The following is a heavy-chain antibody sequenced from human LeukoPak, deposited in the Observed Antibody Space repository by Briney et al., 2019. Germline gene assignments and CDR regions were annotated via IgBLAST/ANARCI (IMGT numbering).Heavy chain of an antibody. D-gene: IGHD1-1*01. Sequence: SETLSLTCTVSGGSISSYYWSWIRQPPGKGLEWIGYIYYSGSTNYNPSLKSRVTISVDTSKNQFSLKLSSVTAADTAVYYCARHTNWNDGARSDYWGQGTLVTVSS. J-gene: IGHJ4*02. CDR3: ARHTNWNDGARSDY. V-gene: IGHV4-59*08. CDR2: IYYSGST. CDR1: GGSISSYY.